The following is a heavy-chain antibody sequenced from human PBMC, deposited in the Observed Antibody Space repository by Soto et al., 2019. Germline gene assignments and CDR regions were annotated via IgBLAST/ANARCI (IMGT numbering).Heavy chain of an antibody. V-gene: IGHV3-74*01. Sequence: EVQLVESGGVLVQPGGSLRLSCAGSGFTFSNYWMHWVRQAPGKGLEWVSRIDHDGPTDYADSVRGRFTISRDKAENTRYLQMNMLRPEDTAVYYCVRDRHGEYWGQGTLVSVSS. CDR1: GFTFSNYW. CDR3: VRDRHGEY. CDR2: IDHDGPT. J-gene: IGHJ4*02.